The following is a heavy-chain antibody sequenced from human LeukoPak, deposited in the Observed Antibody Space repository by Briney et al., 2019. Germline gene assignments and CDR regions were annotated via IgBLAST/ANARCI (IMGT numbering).Heavy chain of an antibody. CDR1: GFTFSSYA. Sequence: GGSLRLSCAASGFTFSSYAMSWVRQAAGKGPEWVSGIRGSGSSTYYADSVKGRFIISRDNSKNTLCLQMNSLRAEDTAVYYCAKGPTILYYYYMDVWGKGTTVTVSS. V-gene: IGHV3-23*01. D-gene: IGHD5-12*01. CDR3: AKGPTILYYYYMDV. J-gene: IGHJ6*03. CDR2: IRGSGSST.